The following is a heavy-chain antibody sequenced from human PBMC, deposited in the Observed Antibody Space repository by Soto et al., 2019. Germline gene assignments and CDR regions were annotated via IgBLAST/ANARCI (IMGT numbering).Heavy chain of an antibody. V-gene: IGHV1-69*12. CDR1: GSTFSSYA. Sequence: QVQLVQSGAEVKKPGSSVKVSCKASGSTFSSYAISWVRQAPGQGLEWMGGIIPIFGTANYAQKFQGRVTITADESTSTAYMELSSLRSEDTAGYYCARDSGYYDSSGANWFDPWGQGTLVTVSS. CDR2: IIPIFGTA. J-gene: IGHJ5*02. D-gene: IGHD3-22*01. CDR3: ARDSGYYDSSGANWFDP.